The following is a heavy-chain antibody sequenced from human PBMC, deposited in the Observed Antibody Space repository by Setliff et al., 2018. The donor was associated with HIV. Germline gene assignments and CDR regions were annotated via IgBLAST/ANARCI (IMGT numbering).Heavy chain of an antibody. V-gene: IGHV1-18*04. CDR3: ARGTTPLGWFDP. D-gene: IGHD2-2*01. CDR1: GYTFTSYY. J-gene: IGHJ5*02. Sequence: ASVKVSCKASGYTFTSYYMHWVRQAPGQGLEWMGWISAYNGNTNYAQKLQGRVTMTTDTSTSTAYMELRSLRSDDTAVYYCARGTTPLGWFDPWGQGTLVTVSS. CDR2: ISAYNGNT.